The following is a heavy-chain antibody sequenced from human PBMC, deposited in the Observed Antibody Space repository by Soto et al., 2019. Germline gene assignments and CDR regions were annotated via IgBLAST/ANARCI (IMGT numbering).Heavy chain of an antibody. CDR3: VRDYLLTGFDT. CDR1: NGSIGTYY. V-gene: IGHV4-59*01. CDR2: VYYSGST. Sequence: SETLSLTCTVSNGSIGTYYWTWVRQPPGKGLEWIGYVYYSGSTNYNPSLKSRVGMSIDTSKNQFSLELKSVTAADTATYFCVRDYLLTGFDTWGPGTLLTVSS. D-gene: IGHD3-9*01. J-gene: IGHJ5*02.